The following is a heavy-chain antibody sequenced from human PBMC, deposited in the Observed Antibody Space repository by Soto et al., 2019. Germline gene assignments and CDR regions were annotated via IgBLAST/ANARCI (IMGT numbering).Heavy chain of an antibody. CDR1: GYTFTSYG. Sequence: ASVKVSCKASGYTFTSYGISWVRQAPGQGLEWMGWISAYNGNTNYAQKLQGRVTMTTDTSTSTAYMELRSLRSDDTAVYYCARGPLDWLVVAASPAYYMDVWGKGTTVTVSS. CDR2: ISAYNGNT. J-gene: IGHJ6*03. D-gene: IGHD2-15*01. CDR3: ARGPLDWLVVAASPAYYMDV. V-gene: IGHV1-18*01.